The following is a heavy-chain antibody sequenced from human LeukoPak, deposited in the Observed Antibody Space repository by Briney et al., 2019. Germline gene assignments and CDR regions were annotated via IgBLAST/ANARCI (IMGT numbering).Heavy chain of an antibody. CDR1: GGSISSYY. V-gene: IGHV4-59*01. CDR2: IYYSGST. J-gene: IGHJ5*02. CDR3: ARASLYGGSYWRWFDP. Sequence: SETLSLTCTVSGGSISSYYWSWIRQPPGKGLEWIGYIYYSGSTNYNPSLKSRVTISVDTSKNQFSLKLSSVTAADTAVYYCARASLYGGSYWRWFDPWRQGTLVSVSS. D-gene: IGHD1-26*01.